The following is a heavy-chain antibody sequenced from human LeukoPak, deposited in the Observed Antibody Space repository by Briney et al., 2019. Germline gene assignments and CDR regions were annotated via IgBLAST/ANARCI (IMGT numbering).Heavy chain of an antibody. D-gene: IGHD5-12*01. V-gene: IGHV3-74*01. J-gene: IGHJ4*02. CDR3: AKEGATICDN. CDR2: INSNGSST. Sequence: GGSLRLSCAASGFTFSNYWMHWVRQAPGKGLVWVSRINSNGSSTNYADSVKGRFTISRDNAKNTPHLQMSSLRAEDTALYYCAKEGATICDNWGQGTLVTVSS. CDR1: GFTFSNYW.